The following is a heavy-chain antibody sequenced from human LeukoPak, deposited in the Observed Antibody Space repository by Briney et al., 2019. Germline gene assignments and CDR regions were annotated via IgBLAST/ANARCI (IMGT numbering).Heavy chain of an antibody. CDR3: ARESPEMATIQQ. Sequence: PSETLSLTCTVSGGSISSGSYYWSWIRQPAGKGLEWIGRIYTSGSTNYNPSLKSRVTISVDTSKNQFSLKLSSVTAADTAVYYCARESPEMATIQQWGQGTLVTVSS. CDR1: GGSISSGSYY. J-gene: IGHJ1*01. V-gene: IGHV4-61*02. D-gene: IGHD5-24*01. CDR2: IYTSGST.